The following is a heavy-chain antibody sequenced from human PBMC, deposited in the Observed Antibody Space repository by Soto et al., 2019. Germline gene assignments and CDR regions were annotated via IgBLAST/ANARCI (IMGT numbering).Heavy chain of an antibody. CDR2: MYNTGST. CDR3: ARGLGGYCGNDCYPLDV. Sequence: QVQLQESGPGLVKPSETLSLTCTVSGGSISRYYWSWIRQPPGKGLEWIGYMYNTGSTVYNPSFKSRVTIEVDTSKNHCSLKLNAVTAADMAVYYCARGLGGYCGNDCYPLDVWGQGTTVTVSS. V-gene: IGHV4-59*01. D-gene: IGHD2-21*02. CDR1: GGSISRYY. J-gene: IGHJ6*02.